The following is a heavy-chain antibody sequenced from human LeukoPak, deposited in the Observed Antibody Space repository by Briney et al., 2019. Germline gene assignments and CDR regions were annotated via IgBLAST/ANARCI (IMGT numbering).Heavy chain of an antibody. J-gene: IGHJ6*02. D-gene: IGHD6-13*01. CDR1: GGTFSSYA. CDR3: ARDSDSSSWSPSYYYYYGMDV. V-gene: IGHV1-69*13. Sequence: SVKVSCKASGGTFSSYAISWVRQAPGQGLEWMGGIIPIFGTANYAQKFQGRVTITADESTSTAYVELSSLRSEDTAVYYCARDSDSSSWSPSYYYYYGMDVWGQGTTVTVSS. CDR2: IIPIFGTA.